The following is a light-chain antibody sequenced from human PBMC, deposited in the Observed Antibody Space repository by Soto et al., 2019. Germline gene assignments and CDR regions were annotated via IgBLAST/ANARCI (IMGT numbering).Light chain of an antibody. CDR1: QSVTSN. V-gene: IGKV3-15*01. CDR3: QQHNKWPTT. CDR2: GAS. J-gene: IGKJ4*01. Sequence: EIVMTQSPATLSVSPGERATLSCRASQSVTSNLAWYQQKPGRAPRLLIYGASTRATGIPARFSGSGSGTEFTLTISNLQSEDFAVYICQQHNKWPTTFGGGTRVDMK.